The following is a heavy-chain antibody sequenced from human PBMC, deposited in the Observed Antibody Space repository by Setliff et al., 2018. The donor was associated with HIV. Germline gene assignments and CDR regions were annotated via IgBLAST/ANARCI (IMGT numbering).Heavy chain of an antibody. CDR3: ARGFSGFYGSGCPGI. J-gene: IGHJ4*02. D-gene: IGHD3-10*01. Sequence: SETMSLTCTVAGASIKSGGYYWCWIRQTAGKELEWIGHIYNSGTTNYNPSLKSRVSISVDTSKNHFSRKLSSVTAADTAVYYCARGFSGFYGSGCPGIWCQGTLVTVSS. CDR1: GASIKSGGYY. CDR2: IYNSGTT. V-gene: IGHV4-61*09.